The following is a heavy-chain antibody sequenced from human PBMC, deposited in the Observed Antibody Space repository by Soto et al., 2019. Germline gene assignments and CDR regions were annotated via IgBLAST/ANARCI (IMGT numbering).Heavy chain of an antibody. CDR2: ISYDGSNK. D-gene: IGHD3-10*01. J-gene: IGHJ4*02. V-gene: IGHV3-30*18. CDR1: GFTFSSYG. Sequence: PGGSLRLSCAASGFTFSSYGMHWVRQAPGKGLEWVAVISYDGSNKYYADSVKGRFTISRDNSKNKLFLQMNSLRPEDTAVYYCAKESLDYFDSGRFYAPAFDLRGQGALVTVSS. CDR3: AKESLDYFDSGRFYAPAFDL.